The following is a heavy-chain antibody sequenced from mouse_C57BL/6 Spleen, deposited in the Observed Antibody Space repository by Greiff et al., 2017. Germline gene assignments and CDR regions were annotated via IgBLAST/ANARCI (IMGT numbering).Heavy chain of an antibody. CDR1: GYAFSSSW. Sequence: QVQLKQSGPELVKPGASVKISCKASGYAFSSSWMNWVKQRPGKGLEWIGRIYPGDGDTNYNGKFKGKATLTADKSSSTAYMQLSSLTSEDSAVYFCANDYYGSSRFAYWGQGTLVTVSA. J-gene: IGHJ3*01. D-gene: IGHD1-1*01. CDR3: ANDYYGSSRFAY. V-gene: IGHV1-82*01. CDR2: IYPGDGDT.